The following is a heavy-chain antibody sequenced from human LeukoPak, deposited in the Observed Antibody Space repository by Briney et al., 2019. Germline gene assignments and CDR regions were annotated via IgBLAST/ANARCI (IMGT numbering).Heavy chain of an antibody. CDR3: ASTYYYDSSGYNFDY. CDR1: GGSISSRSYY. J-gene: IGHJ4*02. D-gene: IGHD3-22*01. CDR2: IYYSGST. V-gene: IGHV4-39*01. Sequence: SETLSLTCTVSGGSISSRSYYWGWIRQPPGKGLEWIGYIYYSGSTNYNPSLKSRVTISVDTSKNQFSLKLSSVTAADTAVYYCASTYYYDSSGYNFDYWGQGTWSPSPQ.